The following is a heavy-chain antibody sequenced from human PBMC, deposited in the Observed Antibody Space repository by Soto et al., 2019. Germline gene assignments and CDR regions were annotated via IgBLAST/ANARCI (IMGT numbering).Heavy chain of an antibody. J-gene: IGHJ4*02. CDR2: TYWDADK. CDR3: ARLLWFGESGFDY. D-gene: IGHD3-10*01. V-gene: IGHV2-5*02. CDR1: GFSLKTSGVG. Sequence: QITLKESGPTLVNPTQTLTLTCTFSGFSLKTSGVGVGWIRQPPGKALEWLALTYWDADKRYSPSVKSRLTITKDTSKNQVVLTTTDVDPVDTATYYCARLLWFGESGFDYWGRGTPVTVSS.